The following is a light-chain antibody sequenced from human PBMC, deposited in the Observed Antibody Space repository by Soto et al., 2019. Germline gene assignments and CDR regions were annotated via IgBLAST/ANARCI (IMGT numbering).Light chain of an antibody. CDR3: QTWGTGLLV. J-gene: IGLJ3*02. V-gene: IGLV4-69*01. CDR1: SGLSTYA. CDR2: LNSDGSH. Sequence: QAVVTQSPSASASLGASVKLTCTLSSGLSTYAIAWHQQQPEKGPRYLMKLNSDGSHSKGDGIPDRFSGSSSGAERYLTISSLQSEDEADYYCQTWGTGLLVFGGGTKLTVL.